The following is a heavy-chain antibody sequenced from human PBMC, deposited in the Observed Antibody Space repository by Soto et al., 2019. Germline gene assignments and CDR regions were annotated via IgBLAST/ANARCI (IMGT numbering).Heavy chain of an antibody. J-gene: IGHJ6*02. V-gene: IGHV4-34*01. CDR1: GGSFSGYY. CDR3: ARDIFQELTNYGMDV. D-gene: IGHD3-9*01. CDR2: INHSGST. Sequence: SETLSLTCAVYGGSFSGYYWSWIRQPPGKGLEWIGEINHSGSTNYNPSLKSRVTISVDTSKNQFSLKLSSVTAADTAVYYCARDIFQELTNYGMDVWGQGTTVTVSS.